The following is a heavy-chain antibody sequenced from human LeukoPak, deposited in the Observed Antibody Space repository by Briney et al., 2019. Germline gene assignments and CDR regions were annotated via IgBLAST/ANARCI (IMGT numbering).Heavy chain of an antibody. CDR1: GGSFSGYY. CDR3: ANDDSNRMDV. CDR2: INHSGST. D-gene: IGHD1-1*01. J-gene: IGHJ6*02. Sequence: SETLSLTCAVYGGSFSGYYWSWIRQPPGKGLEWIGEINHSGSTNYNPSLKSRVTISVDKSKSQFSLNLSSVTAADTAVYYCANDDSNRMDVWGQGTTVTVSS. V-gene: IGHV4-34*01.